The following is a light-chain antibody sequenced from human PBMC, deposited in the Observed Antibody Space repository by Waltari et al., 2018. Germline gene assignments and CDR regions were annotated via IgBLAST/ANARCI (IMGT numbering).Light chain of an antibody. CDR2: LAS. V-gene: IGKV4-1*01. CDR3: HQYYSTPTT. CDR1: LWSYKNKSY. J-gene: IGKJ2*01. Sequence: LWSYKNKSYLAWYRQKPGQPPNLLIYLASTRESGVPDRFSGSGSGTDFTLTISSLQAEDVAVYYCHQYYSTPTTFGQGTKLEIK.